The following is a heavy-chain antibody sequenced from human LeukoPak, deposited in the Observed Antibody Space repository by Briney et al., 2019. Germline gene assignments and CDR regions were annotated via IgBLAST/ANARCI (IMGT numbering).Heavy chain of an antibody. CDR2: INWNGGST. Sequence: GGSLRLSCEASGFTFDDYAMTWVRQAPGKGLEWVSGINWNGGSTGYADSVKGRFTISRDNAKNSLYLQMNTLRAEDTALYYCARGYDFWSGRLGDAFDIRGQGTMVTVSS. D-gene: IGHD3-3*01. V-gene: IGHV3-20*04. CDR3: ARGYDFWSGRLGDAFDI. CDR1: GFTFDDYA. J-gene: IGHJ3*02.